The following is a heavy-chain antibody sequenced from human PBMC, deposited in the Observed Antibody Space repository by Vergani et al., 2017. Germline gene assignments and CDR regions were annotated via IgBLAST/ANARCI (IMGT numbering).Heavy chain of an antibody. Sequence: QVQLVQSGAEVKKPGASVKVSCKASGGTFSSYAISWVRQAPGQGLEWMGRIIPILGIANYAQKFQGRVTITAEKSTSTADMELSSLRSEDTAVYYCASDHDYDSSGDRKYYYYYGMDVWGQGTTVTVSS. V-gene: IGHV1-69*04. D-gene: IGHD3-22*01. J-gene: IGHJ6*02. CDR1: GGTFSSYA. CDR3: ASDHDYDSSGDRKYYYYYGMDV. CDR2: IIPILGIA.